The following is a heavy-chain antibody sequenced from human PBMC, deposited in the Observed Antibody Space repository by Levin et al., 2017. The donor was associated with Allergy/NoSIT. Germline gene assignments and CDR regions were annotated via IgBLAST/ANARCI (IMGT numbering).Heavy chain of an antibody. D-gene: IGHD3-9*01. J-gene: IGHJ3*02. V-gene: IGHV4-34*01. Sequence: SETLSLTCAVYGGSFSGYYWSWIRQPPGKGLEWIGEINHSGSTNYNPSLKSRVTISVDTSKNQFSLKLSSVTAADTAVYYCAMGGVRYFDWLFLQDAFDIWGQGTMVTVSS. CDR1: GGSFSGYY. CDR2: INHSGST. CDR3: AMGGVRYFDWLFLQDAFDI.